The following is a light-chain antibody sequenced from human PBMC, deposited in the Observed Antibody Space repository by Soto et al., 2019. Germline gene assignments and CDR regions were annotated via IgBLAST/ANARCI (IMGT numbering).Light chain of an antibody. CDR1: QSVGNN. Sequence: EIVVTQSPATLSVSPGERAPLSCRASQSVGNNFAWYQQKPGQAPRLLIFATSTRATGVPARFSGSGSGTEFTLTISSLQSEDFAVYYCQQYGDWPLTVGGGAKVEIE. V-gene: IGKV3-15*01. J-gene: IGKJ4*01. CDR3: QQYGDWPLT. CDR2: ATS.